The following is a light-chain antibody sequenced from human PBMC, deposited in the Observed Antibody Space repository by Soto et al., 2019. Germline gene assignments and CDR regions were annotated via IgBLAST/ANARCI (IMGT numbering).Light chain of an antibody. V-gene: IGKV1-5*03. J-gene: IGKJ2*01. Sequence: DIQMTQSPSTLSASVGNRVTITCRASQTVNNWLAWYQQKPGEAPKLLISQASFLENGVPSRFSGSRSGTEFTLTISSLQPDDFATYFCQQYSSYAYTFGQGTKLEI. CDR3: QQYSSYAYT. CDR2: QAS. CDR1: QTVNNW.